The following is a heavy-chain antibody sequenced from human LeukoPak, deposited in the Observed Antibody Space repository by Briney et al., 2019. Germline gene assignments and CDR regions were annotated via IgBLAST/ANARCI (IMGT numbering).Heavy chain of an antibody. CDR1: GGSFSGYY. D-gene: IGHD3-10*01. Sequence: PSETLSLTCAVYGGSFSGYYWSWIRQPPGKGLEWIGEINHSGSTNYNPSLKSRVTISVDTSKNQFSLKLSSVTAADTAVYYCARGVSRIGLNWFEPWGQGTLVTVSS. CDR3: ARGVSRIGLNWFEP. V-gene: IGHV4-34*01. CDR2: INHSGST. J-gene: IGHJ5*02.